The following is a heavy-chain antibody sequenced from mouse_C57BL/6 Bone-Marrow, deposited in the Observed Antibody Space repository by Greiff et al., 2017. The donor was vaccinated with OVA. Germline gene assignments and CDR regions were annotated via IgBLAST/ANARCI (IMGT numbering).Heavy chain of an antibody. CDR2: IHPNSGST. J-gene: IGHJ1*03. Sequence: QVQLQQSGAELVKPGASVKLSCKASGYTFTSYWMHWVKQRPGQGLEWIGMIHPNSGSTNYNEKFKSKATLTVDKSSSTAYMQLSSLTSEDSAVYYCARWGSYWYFDVWGTGTTVTVSS. CDR1: GYTFTSYW. D-gene: IGHD1-1*01. CDR3: ARWGSYWYFDV. V-gene: IGHV1-64*01.